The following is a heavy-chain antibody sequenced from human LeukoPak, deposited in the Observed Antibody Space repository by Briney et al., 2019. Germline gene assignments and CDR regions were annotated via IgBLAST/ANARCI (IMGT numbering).Heavy chain of an antibody. CDR3: TALGYPQYFHH. CDR1: GFTFSDAW. D-gene: IGHD2-15*01. J-gene: IGHJ4*02. V-gene: IGHV3-15*01. Sequence: AGGSLRLSCAASGFTFSDAWMTWVRQAPGKGLEWVGRIKSKTNGGTTDYAAPVKGRFTISRDDSKNTLYFQMNSLKTEDTAVYYCTALGYPQYFHHWGRGTLVTVSS. CDR2: IKSKTNGGTT.